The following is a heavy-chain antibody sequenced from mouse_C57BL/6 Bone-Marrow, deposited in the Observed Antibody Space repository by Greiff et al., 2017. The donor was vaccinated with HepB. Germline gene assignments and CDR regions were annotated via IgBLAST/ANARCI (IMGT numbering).Heavy chain of an antibody. CDR3: TTLTGTSFAY. CDR1: GFNIKDDY. CDR2: IDPENGDT. J-gene: IGHJ3*01. D-gene: IGHD4-1*01. Sequence: VQLQQPGAELVRPGASVKLSCTASGFNIKDDYMHWVKQRPEQGLEWIGWIDPENGDTEYASKFQGKATITADTSSNTAYLQLSSLTSEDTAVYNCTTLTGTSFAYWGQGTLVTVSA. V-gene: IGHV14-4*01.